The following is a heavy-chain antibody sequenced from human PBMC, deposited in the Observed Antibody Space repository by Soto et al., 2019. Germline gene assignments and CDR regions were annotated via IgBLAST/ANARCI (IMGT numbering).Heavy chain of an antibody. D-gene: IGHD5-18*01. V-gene: IGHV1-69*12. Sequence: QVQLVQSGAEVKKPGSSVKVSCKASGGTFSSYAISWVRQAPGQGLEWMGGIIPIFGTANYAQKFQGRVTINADESTSRAYMELSSLRSEDTAVYYCARESPGYSYGSCFDYWGQGTLVTVSS. CDR1: GGTFSSYA. J-gene: IGHJ4*02. CDR2: IIPIFGTA. CDR3: ARESPGYSYGSCFDY.